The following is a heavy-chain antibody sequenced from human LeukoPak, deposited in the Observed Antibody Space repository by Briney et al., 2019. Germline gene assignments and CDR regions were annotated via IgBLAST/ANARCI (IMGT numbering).Heavy chain of an antibody. D-gene: IGHD4/OR15-4a*01. CDR2: IIPIFGTA. CDR1: GGTFSSYA. CDR3: ARYGRDYGAQGDY. J-gene: IGHJ4*02. Sequence: SVKVSCKASGGTFSSYAISWVRQAPGQGLEWMGGIIPIFGTANYAQKLQGRVTMTTDTSTSTAYMELRSLRSDDTAVYYCARYGRDYGAQGDYWGQGTLVTVSS. V-gene: IGHV1-69*05.